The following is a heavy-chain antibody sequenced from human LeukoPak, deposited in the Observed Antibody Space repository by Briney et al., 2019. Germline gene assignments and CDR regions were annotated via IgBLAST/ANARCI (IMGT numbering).Heavy chain of an antibody. D-gene: IGHD6-13*01. CDR3: AKDRGSSSWYAEYFQH. J-gene: IGHJ1*01. CDR1: GFTFDDYG. V-gene: IGHV3-23*01. Sequence: GGSLRLSCAASGFTFDDYGMSWVRQAPGKGLEWVSGISGSGGSTYYADSVKGRFTISRDNSKNTLYLQMNSLRAEDTAVYYCAKDRGSSSWYAEYFQHWGQGTLVTVSS. CDR2: ISGSGGST.